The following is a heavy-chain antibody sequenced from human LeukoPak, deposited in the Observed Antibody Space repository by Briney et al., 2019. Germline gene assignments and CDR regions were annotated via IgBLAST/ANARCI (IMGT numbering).Heavy chain of an antibody. CDR1: GFSFSTYA. CDR3: AKRGVTGYKEAFDY. CDR2: VSGSGGST. Sequence: GGSLRLSCAASGFSFSTYAMSWIRQAPGKGLERVTAVSGSGGSTYYADSVEGRFTISRDNSKNTLHLQMNSLRAEDTAVYYCAKRGVTGYKEAFDYWGQGTLVTVSS. D-gene: IGHD3-9*01. V-gene: IGHV3-23*01. J-gene: IGHJ4*02.